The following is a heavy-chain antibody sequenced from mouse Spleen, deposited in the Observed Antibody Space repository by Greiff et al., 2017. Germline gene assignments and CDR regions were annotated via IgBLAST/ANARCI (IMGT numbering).Heavy chain of an antibody. CDR1: GFTFSSYG. V-gene: IGHV5-6*01. Sequence: EVQRVESGGDLVKPGGSLKLSCAASGFTFSSYGMSWVRQTPDKRLEWVATISSGGSYTYYPDSVKGRFTISRDNAKNTLYLQMSSLKSEDTAMYYCARPDYYGSSYWFAYWGQGTLVTVSA. D-gene: IGHD1-1*01. J-gene: IGHJ3*01. CDR2: ISSGGSYT. CDR3: ARPDYYGSSYWFAY.